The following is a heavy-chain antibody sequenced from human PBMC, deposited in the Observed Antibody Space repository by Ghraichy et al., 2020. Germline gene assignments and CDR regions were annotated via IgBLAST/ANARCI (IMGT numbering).Heavy chain of an antibody. CDR3: ARHRFSGWFGSRKYYFDY. CDR1: GYSISSGYY. V-gene: IGHV4-38-2*02. Sequence: ESLNISCTVSGYSISSGYYWGWIRQPPGKGLEWIGSIYHSGSTYYNPSLKSRVTISVDTSKNQFSLKLSSVTAADTAVYYCARHRFSGWFGSRKYYFDYWGQGTLVTVSS. CDR2: IYHSGST. D-gene: IGHD6-19*01. J-gene: IGHJ4*02.